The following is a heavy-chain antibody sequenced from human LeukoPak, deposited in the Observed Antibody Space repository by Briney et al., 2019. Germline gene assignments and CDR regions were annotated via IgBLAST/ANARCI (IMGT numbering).Heavy chain of an antibody. CDR1: GYTFTSYA. CDR3: ARATTVTLFDY. D-gene: IGHD4-17*01. J-gene: IGHJ4*02. Sequence: ASVTVSCTASGYTFTSYAMHWVRQAPGQRLEWMGWINAGNGNTKYSQKFQGRVAITRDTSASTAYMELSSLRSEDTAVYYCARATTVTLFDYWGQGTLVTVSS. CDR2: INAGNGNT. V-gene: IGHV1-3*01.